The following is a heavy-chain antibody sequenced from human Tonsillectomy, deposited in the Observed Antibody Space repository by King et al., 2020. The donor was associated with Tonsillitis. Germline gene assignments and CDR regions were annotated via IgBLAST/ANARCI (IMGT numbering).Heavy chain of an antibody. CDR2: IWYDGSNK. V-gene: IGHV3-33*01. J-gene: IGHJ6*02. CDR1: GFTFSSYG. Sequence: VQLVESGGGVVQPGRSLRLSCAASGFTFSSYGMHWVRQAPGKGLEWVAVIWYDGSNKYYADSVKGRFTISRDNSKNTLYLQMNSLRAEETAVYYCARERKRSTIFGVGIRRGGMDVWGQGTTVTVSS. D-gene: IGHD3-3*01. CDR3: ARERKRSTIFGVGIRRGGMDV.